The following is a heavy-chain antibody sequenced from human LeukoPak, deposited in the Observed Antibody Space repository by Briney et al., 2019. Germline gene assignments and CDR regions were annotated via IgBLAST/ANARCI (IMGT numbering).Heavy chain of an antibody. CDR3: ARVRTTTTSGFDY. V-gene: IGHV4-39*01. J-gene: IGHJ4*02. CDR2: IYYSGST. Sequence: PSETLSLTCTVSGGSISSSSYYWGWIRQPPGKGLEWIGSIYYSGSTYYNPSLKSRVTISVDTSKNQFSLKLSSVTAADTAVYYCARVRTTTTSGFDYWGQGTLVTVSS. CDR1: GGSISSSSYY. D-gene: IGHD5-12*01.